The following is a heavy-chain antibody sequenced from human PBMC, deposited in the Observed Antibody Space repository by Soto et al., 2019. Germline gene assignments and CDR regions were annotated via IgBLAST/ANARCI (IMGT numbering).Heavy chain of an antibody. J-gene: IGHJ4*02. CDR3: ARATRDYAFAY. CDR1: GYTFTNYV. V-gene: IGHV1-18*01. CDR2: IIPINGNT. Sequence: ASVKVSCKASGYTFTNYVINWVRQAPGQGPEWMGWIIPINGNTKSAQKVHDRVTMTTDTATSTAYLELRSLTSDDTAVYYCARATRDYAFAYWGQGTLVTVSS. D-gene: IGHD4-17*01.